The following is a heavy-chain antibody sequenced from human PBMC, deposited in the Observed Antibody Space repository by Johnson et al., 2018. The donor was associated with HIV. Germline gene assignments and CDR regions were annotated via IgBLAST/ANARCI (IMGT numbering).Heavy chain of an antibody. CDR3: ARDDGSGIRVKGAFDI. CDR2: ISYDGSNK. D-gene: IGHD3-10*01. J-gene: IGHJ3*02. V-gene: IGHV3-30*04. CDR1: GFTSSSYA. Sequence: QMQLVESGGGVVQPGRSLRLSCAASGFTSSSYAMHWVRQAPGKGLEWVALISYDGSNKYYADSVKGRFTISRDNSKNTLYLQMNSLRPEDTAVYYCARDDGSGIRVKGAFDIWGQGAMVTVSS.